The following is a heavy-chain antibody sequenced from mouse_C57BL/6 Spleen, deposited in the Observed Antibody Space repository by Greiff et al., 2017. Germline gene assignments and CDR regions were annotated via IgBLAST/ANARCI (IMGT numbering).Heavy chain of an antibody. D-gene: IGHD1-1*01. V-gene: IGHV1-81*01. CDR2: IYPRSGNT. CDR1: GYTFTSYG. Sequence: VQLQQSGAELARPGASVKLSCKASGYTFTSYGISWVKQRTGQGLEWIGEIYPRSGNTYYNEKFKGKATLTADKSSSTAYMELRSLTSDDSAVYFCARYYGSSYRYFDVWGTGTTVTVSS. J-gene: IGHJ1*03. CDR3: ARYYGSSYRYFDV.